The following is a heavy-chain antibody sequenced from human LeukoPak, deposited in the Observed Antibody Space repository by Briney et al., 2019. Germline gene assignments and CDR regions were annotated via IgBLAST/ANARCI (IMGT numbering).Heavy chain of an antibody. Sequence: SETLSLTCTVAGGSISSYYWSWIRQPPGKGLEWIGSIYYSGSTYYNPSLKSRVTISVDTSKNQFSLKLSSVTAADTAVYYCARVSRGSGSKAYYFDYWGQGTLVTVSS. CDR1: GGSISSYY. CDR3: ARVSRGSGSKAYYFDY. D-gene: IGHD3-10*01. CDR2: IYYSGST. V-gene: IGHV4-39*01. J-gene: IGHJ4*02.